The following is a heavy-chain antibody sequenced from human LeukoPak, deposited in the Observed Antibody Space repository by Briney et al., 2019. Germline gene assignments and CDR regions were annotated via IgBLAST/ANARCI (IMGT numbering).Heavy chain of an antibody. V-gene: IGHV4-30-2*01. CDR3: ARDPVTYCSSTSCYNVDAFDI. D-gene: IGHD2-2*02. CDR2: IYHSGST. CDR1: GGSISSGGYY. Sequence: SQTLSLTCTVSGGSISSGGYYWSWIRQPPGKGLEWIGYIYHSGSTYYNPSLKSRVTISVDRSKNQFSLKLSSVTAADTAVYYCARDPVTYCSSTSCYNVDAFDIWGQGTMVTVSS. J-gene: IGHJ3*02.